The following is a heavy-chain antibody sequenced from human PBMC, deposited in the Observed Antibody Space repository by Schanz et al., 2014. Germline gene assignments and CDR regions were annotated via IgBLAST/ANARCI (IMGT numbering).Heavy chain of an antibody. D-gene: IGHD6-19*01. CDR2: YSGGST. J-gene: IGHJ3*02. V-gene: IGHV3-66*01. Sequence: EVQLVESGGGLVQPGGSLRLSCAASGFTFTGHWMSWVRQAPGKGLEWVAVYSGGSTFYTDSVKGRFTISRDNSKNTLYLQMNSLIAEDTAVYYCAKCIGWYGRCAFDIWGQGTMVTVSS. CDR3: AKCIGWYGRCAFDI. CDR1: GFTFTGHW.